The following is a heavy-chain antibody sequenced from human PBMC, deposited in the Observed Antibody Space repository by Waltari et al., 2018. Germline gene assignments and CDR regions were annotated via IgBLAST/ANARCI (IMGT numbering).Heavy chain of an antibody. CDR1: GYSFTSYD. J-gene: IGHJ6*02. CDR2: INPNSGDT. D-gene: IGHD1-26*01. V-gene: IGHV1-8*01. Sequence: QVQLVQSEAEVKKPGAAVKVSCKASGYSFTSYDINWVRQATGQGPEWVGWINPNSGDTEYAQKFQGRVTLTTDTAIKTAYLELTSLRSDDTAIYYCARGVGGGARGYYGMDVWGPGTTVTVS. CDR3: ARGVGGGARGYYGMDV.